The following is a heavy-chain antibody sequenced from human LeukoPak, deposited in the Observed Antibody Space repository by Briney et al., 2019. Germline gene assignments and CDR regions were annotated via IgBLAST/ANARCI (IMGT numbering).Heavy chain of an antibody. CDR2: IYYSGST. CDR3: AREVFCGGSCYNAFDI. Sequence: SQTLSLTCTVSGGSISSGDYCWSWIRQPPGKGLEWIGYIYYSGSTYYNPSLKSRVTISVDTSKNQFSLKLSPVTAADTAVYYCAREVFCGGSCYNAFDIWGQGTMVTVSS. V-gene: IGHV4-30-4*01. J-gene: IGHJ3*02. CDR1: GGSISSGDYC. D-gene: IGHD2-15*01.